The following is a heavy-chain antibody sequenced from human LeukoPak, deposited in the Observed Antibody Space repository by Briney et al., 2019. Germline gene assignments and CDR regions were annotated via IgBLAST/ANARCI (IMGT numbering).Heavy chain of an antibody. D-gene: IGHD1-26*01. CDR3: ARLVGAATDPFDY. V-gene: IGHV4-39*01. CDR2: IYHSGST. Sequence: SETLSLTCTVSGGSISSRSYYWGWIRQPPGKGLEWIASIYHSGSTYYNPSLKSRVTISIDTSKNQFSVKLSSVTAADTAVYYCARLVGAATDPFDYWGQGTLVTVSS. CDR1: GGSISSRSYY. J-gene: IGHJ4*02.